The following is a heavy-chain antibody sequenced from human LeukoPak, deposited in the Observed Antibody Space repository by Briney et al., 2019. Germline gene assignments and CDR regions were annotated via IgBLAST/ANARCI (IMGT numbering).Heavy chain of an antibody. V-gene: IGHV3-30*02. CDR1: GFTLTSYG. Sequence: PGGSLRLSCAASGFTLTSYGMHWVRQAPGKGLEWVAFIRYDGSSKHYADSVKGRFTISRDNSKNTLYLQMNSLRAEDTAVYYCAKAETPYSSSWYGCYFDYWGQGTLVTVSS. CDR2: IRYDGSSK. CDR3: AKAETPYSSSWYGCYFDY. D-gene: IGHD6-13*01. J-gene: IGHJ4*02.